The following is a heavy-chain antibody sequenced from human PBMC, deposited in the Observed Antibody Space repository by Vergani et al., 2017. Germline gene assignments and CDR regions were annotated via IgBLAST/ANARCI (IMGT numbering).Heavy chain of an antibody. CDR2: INPNSGGT. CDR3: TRSARSGTYSGTVDH. D-gene: IGHD1-26*01. Sequence: QVQLVQSGAEVKKPGASVKVSCKASGYSFTDYFIHWVRQAPGQGHEWMGWINPNSGGTHYAQKFQGRVTLSLHKANTTAYLELTWLTSDDTAVYYCTRSARSGTYSGTVDHWGQGTLITVSS. J-gene: IGHJ4*02. CDR1: GYSFTDYF. V-gene: IGHV1-2*02.